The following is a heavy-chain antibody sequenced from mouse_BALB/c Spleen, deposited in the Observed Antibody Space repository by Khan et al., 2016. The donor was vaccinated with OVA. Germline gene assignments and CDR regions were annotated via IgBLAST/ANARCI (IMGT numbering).Heavy chain of an antibody. CDR1: GFSLSNYG. Sequence: VELVESGPGLVAPSQSLSITCTVSGFSLSNYGIHWVRQPPGKGLEWLGVIWTGGITNYNSALMSRLSISKDNSKSQVFLKMNRLQTDDTAIYYCARSYDYDVEGFAYWGQGTLVTVSA. J-gene: IGHJ3*01. D-gene: IGHD2-4*01. CDR2: IWTGGIT. CDR3: ARSYDYDVEGFAY. V-gene: IGHV2-9*02.